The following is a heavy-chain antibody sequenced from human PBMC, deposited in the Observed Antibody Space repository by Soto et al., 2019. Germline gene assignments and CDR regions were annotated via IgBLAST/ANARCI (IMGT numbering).Heavy chain of an antibody. CDR2: INPNSGGT. CDR1: GYTFTGYY. D-gene: IGHD6-6*01. Sequence: ASVKVSCKASGYTFTGYYMHWVRQAPGQGLEWMGWINPNSGGTNYAQKFQGWVTMTRDTSISTAYMELSRLRSDDTAVYYCARREIAARGGFDIWGQGTMVTVSS. CDR3: ARREIAARGGFDI. V-gene: IGHV1-2*04. J-gene: IGHJ3*02.